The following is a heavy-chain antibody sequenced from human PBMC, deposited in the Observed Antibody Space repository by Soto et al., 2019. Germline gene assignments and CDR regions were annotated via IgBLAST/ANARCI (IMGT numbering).Heavy chain of an antibody. CDR3: TRVAAAAGFDY. D-gene: IGHD6-13*01. CDR2: MNPSGGVT. V-gene: IGHV1-46*01. CDR1: GYSFITFY. J-gene: IGHJ4*02. Sequence: QVQLVQSGAELKKPGASVKISCKASGYSFITFYIHWVRQAPGQGLEWMGLMNPSGGVTGHGQKFPGRVSMTRDTSTSTVYMELSSLRSDDTAVYFCTRVAAAAGFDYWGQGTLVAVSS.